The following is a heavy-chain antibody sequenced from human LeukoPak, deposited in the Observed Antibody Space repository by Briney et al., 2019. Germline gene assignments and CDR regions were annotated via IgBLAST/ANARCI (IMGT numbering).Heavy chain of an antibody. D-gene: IGHD5-18*01. CDR2: INSDGSGT. J-gene: IGHJ4*02. V-gene: IGHV3-74*01. CDR1: GFTFTSYW. Sequence: PGGSLRLSCAASGFTFTSYWMHWVRQAPGKGLVWVSRINSDGSGTIYADSVKGRFTISRDNAKNSLYLQMNSLRAEDTAVYYCAKEGFDTGEFDYWGQGTLVTVSS. CDR3: AKEGFDTGEFDY.